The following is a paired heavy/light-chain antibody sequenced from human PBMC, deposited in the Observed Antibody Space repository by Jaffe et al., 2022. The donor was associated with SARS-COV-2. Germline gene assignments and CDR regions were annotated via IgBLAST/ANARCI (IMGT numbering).Light chain of an antibody. J-gene: IGLJ1*01. Sequence: QSVLTQPPSASGTPGQRVTISCSGGSSNIGSNTVNWYQQLPGAAPKLLIYGNNQRPSGVPDRFSGSKSGASASLAISGLQSEDEADYYCAAWDGSLNGPVFGTGTKVTVL. V-gene: IGLV1-44*01. CDR2: GNN. CDR3: AAWDGSLNGPV. CDR1: SSNIGSNT.
Heavy chain of an antibody. CDR2: IYASGTT. Sequence: QVQLQESGPGLVKPSQTLSLTCSVSGDSITSGNYYWSWIRQPAGKGLEWIGRIYASGTTNYNPSLKSRVTMSVDTSKNQFSLNLSSVTAADTAVYYCARGTSQPVTKFDSWGQGTLVTVSS. CDR1: GDSITSGNYY. V-gene: IGHV4-61*02. J-gene: IGHJ4*02. D-gene: IGHD6-13*01. CDR3: ARGTSQPVTKFDS.